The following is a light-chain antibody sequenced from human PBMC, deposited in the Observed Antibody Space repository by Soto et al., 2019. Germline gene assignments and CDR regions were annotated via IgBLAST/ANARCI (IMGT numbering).Light chain of an antibody. V-gene: IGLV2-14*01. CDR1: SSDVGGYNY. Sequence: QSALTQPDSVSGSPGQSITISCTGTSSDVGGYNYVSWYQQHPGKAPKLMIYDVSNRPSGVSNRFSGSKSGNTASLTISGLQAEDEADYYCSSYTSSSHVVFGGGTKLTVL. CDR3: SSYTSSSHVV. CDR2: DVS. J-gene: IGLJ2*01.